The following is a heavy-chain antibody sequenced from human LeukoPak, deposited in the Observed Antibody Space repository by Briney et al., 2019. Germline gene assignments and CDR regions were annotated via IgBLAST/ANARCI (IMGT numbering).Heavy chain of an antibody. CDR1: GFTFSSYW. CDR2: ISRSSSYI. CDR3: AELGITMIGGV. Sequence: GGSLRLSCAASGFTFSSYWMSWVRQAPGKGLEWVSCISRSSSYIYYADSVKGRFTTSRDNAKNSLYLQMNSLRAEDTAVYYCAELGITMIGGVWGKGTTVTISS. J-gene: IGHJ6*04. D-gene: IGHD3-10*02. V-gene: IGHV3-21*01.